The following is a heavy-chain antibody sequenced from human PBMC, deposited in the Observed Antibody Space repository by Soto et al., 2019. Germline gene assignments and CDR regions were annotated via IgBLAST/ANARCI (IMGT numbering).Heavy chain of an antibody. CDR1: GFTFSSYS. J-gene: IGHJ5*02. CDR3: GRDYCSSTSCLNGFDP. CDR2: ISSSSSTI. V-gene: IGHV3-48*01. D-gene: IGHD2-2*01. Sequence: EVQLVESGGGLVQPGGSLRLSCAASGFTFSSYSMNWVRQAPGKGLEWVSYISSSSSTIYYADSVKGRFTISRDNAKNSLYLQINSLRAEDTAVYYCGRDYCSSTSCLNGFDPWGQGPLVTVSS.